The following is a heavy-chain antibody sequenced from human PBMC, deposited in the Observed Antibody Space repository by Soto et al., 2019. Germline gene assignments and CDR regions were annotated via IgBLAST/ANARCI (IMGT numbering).Heavy chain of an antibody. J-gene: IGHJ3*02. CDR1: GYSINSDHY. CDR2: IYHRGST. V-gene: IGHV4-38-2*02. D-gene: IGHD6-19*01. CDR3: ARGGSSDWQVALDI. Sequence: PSETLSLTCTVSGYSINSDHYWGWIRQPPGKGLEWIGSIYHRGSTYYNLSLRSRVSISIDTSKNQFSLRLTSVTAADTAMYYCARGGSSDWQVALDIWGQGTMVTVSS.